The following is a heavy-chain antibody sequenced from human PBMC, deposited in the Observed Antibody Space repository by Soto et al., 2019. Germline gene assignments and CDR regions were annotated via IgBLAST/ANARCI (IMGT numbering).Heavy chain of an antibody. CDR1: GFSLSTSGVG. V-gene: IGHV2-5*02. D-gene: IGHD3-22*01. Sequence: QITLKESGPTLVKPTQTLTLTCTFSGFSLSTSGVGVGWIRQPPGKALEWLALIYWDDDKRYSPSLESRHTITKDTSKNQVVLTMTNMDPVDTATYYCSHSGLQFLLPDYWGQGTLVTVSS. CDR3: SHSGLQFLLPDY. J-gene: IGHJ4*02. CDR2: IYWDDDK.